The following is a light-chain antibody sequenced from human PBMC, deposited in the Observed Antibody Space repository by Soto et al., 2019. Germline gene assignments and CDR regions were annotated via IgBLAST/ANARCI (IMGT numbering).Light chain of an antibody. CDR2: AAT. CDR3: QQYNDWPVYT. Sequence: EIVMTQSPGTLSVSPGGRATLSCTASQNVHSNLAWYQHKPGQAPRLLIYAATTRATGVPARISGSGSGTDFTLIIDSLQSEDFAVYFCQQYNDWPVYTFGLGTKVEI. J-gene: IGKJ2*01. CDR1: QNVHSN. V-gene: IGKV3-15*01.